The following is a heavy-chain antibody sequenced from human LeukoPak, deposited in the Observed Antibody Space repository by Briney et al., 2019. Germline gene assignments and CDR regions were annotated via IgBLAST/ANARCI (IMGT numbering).Heavy chain of an antibody. V-gene: IGHV3-7*03. CDR3: AKDFRIGYSAHFDY. D-gene: IGHD2-21*01. Sequence: GGSLRLSCAASGFTFSSYWMSWVRRAPGKGLEWVANIKQDGSEKYYVDSVKGRFSISRDNSKNTLYLQMDSLRGEDTAVYYCAKDFRIGYSAHFDYWGQGALVTVSS. J-gene: IGHJ4*02. CDR1: GFTFSSYW. CDR2: IKQDGSEK.